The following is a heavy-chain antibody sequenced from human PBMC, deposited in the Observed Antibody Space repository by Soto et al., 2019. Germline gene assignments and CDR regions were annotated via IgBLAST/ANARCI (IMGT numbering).Heavy chain of an antibody. CDR3: ARLGYGSEYYYGMDV. CDR2: IYYSGST. D-gene: IGHD3-10*01. V-gene: IGHV4-59*01. CDR1: CRSISSYY. Sequence: SETLPLTGTVSCRSISSYYWRWILQPPGKGLEWIGYIYYSGSTNYNPSLKSRVTISVDTSKNQFSLKLSSVTAADTAVYYCARLGYGSEYYYGMDVWGQGTTVTVSS. J-gene: IGHJ6*02.